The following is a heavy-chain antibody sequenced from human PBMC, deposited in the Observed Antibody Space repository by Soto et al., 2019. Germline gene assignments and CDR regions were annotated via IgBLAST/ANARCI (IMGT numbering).Heavy chain of an antibody. CDR1: GGTFSSYA. D-gene: IGHD2-15*01. Sequence: QVQLVQSGAEVKKPGSSVKVSCKASGGTFSSYAISWVRQAPGQGLEWMGGIIPIFGTANYAQKFQGRVTITADESTSTAYMELSSLRSEDTAVYYCARGHIVVVVAALSSDYYGMDVWGQGTTVTVSS. J-gene: IGHJ6*02. CDR2: IIPIFGTA. V-gene: IGHV1-69*12. CDR3: ARGHIVVVVAALSSDYYGMDV.